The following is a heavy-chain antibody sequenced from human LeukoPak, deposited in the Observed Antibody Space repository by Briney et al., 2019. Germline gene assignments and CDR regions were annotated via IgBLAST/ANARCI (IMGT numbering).Heavy chain of an antibody. CDR3: ARERGGDRYFDY. V-gene: IGHV3-66*01. CDR2: IYSGGST. D-gene: IGHD3-10*01. J-gene: IGHJ4*02. Sequence: QPGGSLRLSCAASGFTVSSNYMSWVRRAPGKGLEWVSVIYSGGSTYYADSVKGRFTISRDNSKNTLYLQMNSLRAEDTAVYYCARERGGDRYFDYWGQGTLVTVSS. CDR1: GFTVSSNY.